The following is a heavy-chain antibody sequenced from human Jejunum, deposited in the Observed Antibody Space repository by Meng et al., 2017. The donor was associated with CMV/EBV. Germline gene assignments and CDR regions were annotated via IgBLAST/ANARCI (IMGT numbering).Heavy chain of an antibody. Sequence: TFSTDTLHWVRRAPGKGRVCVAVISYDAGSNYFYAGSVKGRFTISTDTSTNTLYLQLNSLRPENTAVYFCAREFSVGGRTPGMAVWGQGTTVTVSS. J-gene: IGHJ6*02. CDR3: AREFSVGGRTPGMAV. CDR1: TFSTDT. V-gene: IGHV3-30-3*01. CDR2: ISYDAGSNY.